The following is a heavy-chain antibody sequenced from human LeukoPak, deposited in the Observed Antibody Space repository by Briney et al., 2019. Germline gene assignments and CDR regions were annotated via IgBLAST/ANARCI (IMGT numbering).Heavy chain of an antibody. J-gene: IGHJ2*01. CDR2: IRYGGSNT. V-gene: IGHV3-30*02. CDR1: GFTFSSYG. CDR3: AKDHLFYGDYQGGYFDL. D-gene: IGHD4-17*01. Sequence: GGSLRLSCAASGFTFSSYGMHWVRQAPGKGLDWVAFIRYGGSNTYYVDSVRGRFTISRDNSKNTLYLQMNSLRPEDTAIYYCAKDHLFYGDYQGGYFDLWGRGTLVTVSS.